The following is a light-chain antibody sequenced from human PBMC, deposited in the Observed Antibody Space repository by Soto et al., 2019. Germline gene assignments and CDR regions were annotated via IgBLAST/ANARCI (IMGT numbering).Light chain of an antibody. Sequence: DIHITQSPSSLSASLGDRVTITCRTSQNISTNLNWYQQKPGKAPNLLIYAASTLQSGVPSRFSGRGSGTDFTLTVSSLQPEDVATYYCQQSYNTPLTFGGGTKVEIK. CDR2: AAS. J-gene: IGKJ4*01. V-gene: IGKV1-39*01. CDR3: QQSYNTPLT. CDR1: QNISTN.